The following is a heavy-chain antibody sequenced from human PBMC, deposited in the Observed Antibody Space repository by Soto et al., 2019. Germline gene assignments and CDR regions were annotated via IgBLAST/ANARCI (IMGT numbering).Heavy chain of an antibody. D-gene: IGHD5-12*01. J-gene: IGHJ6*02. V-gene: IGHV1-18*01. CDR3: AREGVAPYYYYGMDV. CDR2: ISTYNGDT. CDR1: GYTFTRSG. Sequence: GASVKVACKASGYTFTRSGSSWVRQAPGQGLEWMGWISTYNGDTNYAQTFQGRVTMTTDTSTSTVHMEVRSLRSDDTAVYYCAREGVAPYYYYGMDVWGQGTPVTVSS.